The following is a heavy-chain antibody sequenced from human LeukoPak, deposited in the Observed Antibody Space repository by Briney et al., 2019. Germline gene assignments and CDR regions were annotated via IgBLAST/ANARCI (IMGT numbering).Heavy chain of an antibody. CDR1: GFTLSSYG. Sequence: PGGSLRLSCAASGFTLSSYGVHWGRQAPGKGLEWVAVILNDGSQEKYADSVKGRFTISRDNSKNTLFLQMNSLRAEDTAVYYCARDDALGDNALDIWGQGTMVTVSS. CDR3: ARDDALGDNALDI. J-gene: IGHJ3*02. CDR2: ILNDGSQE. D-gene: IGHD3-16*01. V-gene: IGHV3-33*01.